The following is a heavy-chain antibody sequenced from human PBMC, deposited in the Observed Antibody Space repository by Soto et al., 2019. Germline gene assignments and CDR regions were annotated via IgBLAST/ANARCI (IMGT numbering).Heavy chain of an antibody. Sequence: QVQLQQWGAGLLKPSETLSLTCAVYSVSFSGHYWSWIRQPPGKGLEWMGEINHGGSTNYKPSLKSRVTISVDTSKNQFSLKLSSVTAADTSVYYCASGRLVPVSSYGSGSYYKAFDYWCQGTLVTVSS. CDR3: ASGRLVPVSSYGSGSYYKAFDY. D-gene: IGHD3-10*01. J-gene: IGHJ4*02. V-gene: IGHV4-34*01. CDR1: SVSFSGHY. CDR2: INHGGST.